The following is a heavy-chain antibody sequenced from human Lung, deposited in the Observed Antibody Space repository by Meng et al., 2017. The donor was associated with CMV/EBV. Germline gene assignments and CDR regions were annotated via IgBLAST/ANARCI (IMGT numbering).Heavy chain of an antibody. D-gene: IGHD3-3*01. V-gene: IGHV3-72*01. Sequence: GGSLRLXCAASGFSFSDNYMDWFRQAPGKGLECVGRIRIKAATYSTDYAASVKGRFTISRDDSKNSLYLQMNSLRAEDTAVYYCARQDYDFWCGMDVWGPGNXVNGAS. J-gene: IGHJ6*01. CDR3: ARQDYDFWCGMDV. CDR1: GFSFSDNY. CDR2: IRIKAATYST.